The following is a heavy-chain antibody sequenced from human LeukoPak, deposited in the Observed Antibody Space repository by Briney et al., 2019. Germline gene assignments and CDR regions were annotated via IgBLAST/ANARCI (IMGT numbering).Heavy chain of an antibody. CDR2: IKYDGNEE. D-gene: IGHD1-1*01. V-gene: IGHV3-7*01. Sequence: GGSLRLSCAASGFTFSSYWMSWMRQGPGKGLEWVANIKYDGNEEYYVDSVKGRFTISRDNAKNSLYLQLNSLRVEDTAVYYCKSGGAAPGSFDYWGQGTLVTVSP. J-gene: IGHJ4*02. CDR3: KSGGAAPGSFDY. CDR1: GFTFSSYW.